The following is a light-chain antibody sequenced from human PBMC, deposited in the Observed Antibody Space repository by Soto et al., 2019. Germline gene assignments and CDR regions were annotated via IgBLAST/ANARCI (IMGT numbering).Light chain of an antibody. CDR3: SSYTSSSTYV. CDR2: DVS. Sequence: QSALTQHDSVSGSPGQSITISCTGTSSDVGGYNYVSWYQQHPGQAPKLMIYDVSNRPSGVSNRFSGSKSGNTASLTISGLQAEDEADYYCSSYTSSSTYVFGTGTKLTVL. V-gene: IGLV2-14*01. CDR1: SSDVGGYNY. J-gene: IGLJ1*01.